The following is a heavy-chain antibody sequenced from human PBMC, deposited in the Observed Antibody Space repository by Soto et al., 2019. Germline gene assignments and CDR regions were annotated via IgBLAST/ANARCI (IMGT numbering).Heavy chain of an antibody. CDR1: GYTFTSYY. V-gene: IGHV1-46*01. J-gene: IGHJ1*01. CDR3: ARDGRGVYGDYSPEYFQH. Sequence: ASVNVSCKASGYTFTSYYMHWVPQAPRQKHEWMGIINPSGSSTSYAQKYQGRVTMTRDTSTSTVYMELSSLRSEDTAVYYCARDGRGVYGDYSPEYFQHWGQGTLVTVSS. D-gene: IGHD4-17*01. CDR2: INPSGSST.